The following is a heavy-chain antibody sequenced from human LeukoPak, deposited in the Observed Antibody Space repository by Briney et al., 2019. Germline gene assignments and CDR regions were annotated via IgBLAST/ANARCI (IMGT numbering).Heavy chain of an antibody. D-gene: IGHD6-6*01. CDR3: ARDQVSGYFDY. V-gene: IGHV3-33*01. Sequence: PGGSLRLSCAASGFTFSSYGMHWVRQAPGKGLEWVAVIWYDGSNKYYADSVKGRFTISRDNSKNTLYPQMNSLRAEDTAVYYCARDQVSGYFDYWGQGTLVTVSS. CDR1: GFTFSSYG. J-gene: IGHJ4*02. CDR2: IWYDGSNK.